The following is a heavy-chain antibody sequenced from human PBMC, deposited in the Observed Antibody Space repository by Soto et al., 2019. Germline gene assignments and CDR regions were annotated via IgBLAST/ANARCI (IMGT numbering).Heavy chain of an antibody. CDR1: GFTFGDYA. V-gene: IGHV3-49*04. D-gene: IGHD5-18*01. J-gene: IGHJ4*02. CDR3: VTGYHSDY. CDR2: IRSKTYGGTT. Sequence: GGSLRLSCTASGFTFGDYAMSWVRQAPGKGLEWVGFIRSKTYGGTTEYAASVKGRFTISRDDSKRIAYLQMNRLRAEDTAVYFCVTGYHSDYWGQGTLVTVSS.